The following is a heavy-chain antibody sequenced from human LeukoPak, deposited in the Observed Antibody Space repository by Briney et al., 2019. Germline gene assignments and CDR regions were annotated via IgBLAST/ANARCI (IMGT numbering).Heavy chain of an antibody. CDR2: IYTSGST. CDR3: ARATVPAAMSSYYYYMDV. J-gene: IGHJ6*03. Sequence: SETLSLTCDVYGGSFSGYYWSWIRQPAGKGLEWIGRIYTSGSTNYNPSLKSRVTMSVDTSKNQFSLKLSSVTAADTAVYYCARATVPAAMSSYYYYMDVWGKGTTVTISS. V-gene: IGHV4-59*10. CDR1: GGSFSGYY. D-gene: IGHD2-2*01.